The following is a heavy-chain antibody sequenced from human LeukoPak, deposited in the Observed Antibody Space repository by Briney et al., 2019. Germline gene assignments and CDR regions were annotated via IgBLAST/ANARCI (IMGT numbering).Heavy chain of an antibody. CDR2: ISSSSSYI. J-gene: IGHJ6*02. CDR3: ARRGVLWFGELFYYGMDV. V-gene: IGHV3-21*01. D-gene: IGHD3-10*01. CDR1: GFTFSSYS. Sequence: GGSLRLSCAASGFTFSSYSMNWVRQAPGKGLEWVSSISSSSSYIYYADSVKGRFTISRDNAKNSLYLQMNSLRAEDTAVYYCARRGVLWFGELFYYGMDVWGQGTTVTVSS.